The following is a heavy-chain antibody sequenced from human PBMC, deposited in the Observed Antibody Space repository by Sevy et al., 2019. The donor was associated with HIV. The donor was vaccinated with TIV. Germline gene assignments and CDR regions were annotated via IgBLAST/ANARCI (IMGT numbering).Heavy chain of an antibody. CDR1: GFTFSNHA. Sequence: GGSLRLSCAASGFTFSNHAMHWVRQSPGKGLEWVAFIRSDGSHEYYADSVKSRFTISRDNSKNTVYLQMSSLRPEDTAVYYCARDRKVLLVVYAIPFDVFDIWGQGTMVTVSS. D-gene: IGHD2-8*02. V-gene: IGHV3-30*02. J-gene: IGHJ3*02. CDR3: ARDRKVLLVVYAIPFDVFDI. CDR2: IRSDGSHE.